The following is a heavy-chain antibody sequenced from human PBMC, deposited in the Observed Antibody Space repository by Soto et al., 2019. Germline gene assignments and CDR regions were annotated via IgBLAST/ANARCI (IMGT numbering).Heavy chain of an antibody. CDR2: ISAYQSNT. CDR3: ARQQLAFFDY. D-gene: IGHD6-13*01. Sequence: ASVKVSCKASGYTFASYGFTWVRQAPGQGLEWMGWISAYQSNTNYAQKFQGRVTMTTDTSTSTAYMELRTLRSDDTAIYYCARQQLAFFDYWGQGTLVTAPQ. J-gene: IGHJ4*02. CDR1: GYTFASYG. V-gene: IGHV1-18*01.